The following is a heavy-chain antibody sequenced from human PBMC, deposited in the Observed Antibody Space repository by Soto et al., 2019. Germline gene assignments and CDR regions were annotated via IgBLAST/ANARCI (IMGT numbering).Heavy chain of an antibody. Sequence: QVQLQESGPGLVKPSETLSLTCNVSGGSIGSYCWSWIRQPPGKGLECIGYISQAGSTNYNPSLTSRVTISVDTSTSQFSLSLTSVTAADTAVYYCARVSRWGGIGAPPTRKPYYYYMDVWGKGTTVTVSS. CDR2: ISQAGST. V-gene: IGHV4-59*01. CDR1: GGSIGSYC. J-gene: IGHJ6*03. CDR3: ARVSRWGGIGAPPTRKPYYYYMDV. D-gene: IGHD6-13*01.